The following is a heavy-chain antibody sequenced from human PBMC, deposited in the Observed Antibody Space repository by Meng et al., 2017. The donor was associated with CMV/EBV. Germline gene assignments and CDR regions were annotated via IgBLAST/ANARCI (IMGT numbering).Heavy chain of an antibody. CDR2: IYYSGST. V-gene: IGHV4-39*07. D-gene: IGHD5-18*01. Sequence: QRQRQGSGPGLVKPSETLSLTCTVSGGSISSSSYYWGWIRQPPGKGLEWIGSIYYSGSTYYNPSLKSRVTISVDTSKNQFSLKLSSVTAADTAVYYCARADTAMVRAPFHYFDYWGQGTLVTVSS. CDR3: ARADTAMVRAPFHYFDY. J-gene: IGHJ4*02. CDR1: GGSISSSSYY.